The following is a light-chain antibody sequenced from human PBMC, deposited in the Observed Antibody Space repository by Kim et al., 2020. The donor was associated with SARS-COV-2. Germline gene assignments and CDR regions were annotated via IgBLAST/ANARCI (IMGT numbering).Light chain of an antibody. V-gene: IGLV3-21*04. CDR1: NIGSKT. J-gene: IGLJ2*01. CDR3: QVWDTGSDHVV. CDR2: YDS. Sequence: SYVLTQPPSVSVAPGKTARITCGRNNIGSKTVHWYQQKPGQAPVLVIFYDSDRPSGIPERLSGSNSGDTATLTISRVEAGDEADYYCQVWDTGSDHVVFGGGTQLTVL.